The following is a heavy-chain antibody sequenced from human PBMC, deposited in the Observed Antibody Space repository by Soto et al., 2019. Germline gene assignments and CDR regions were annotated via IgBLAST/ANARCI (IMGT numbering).Heavy chain of an antibody. D-gene: IGHD5-12*01. Sequence: QVQLQESGPGLVKPSETLSLTCTVSGGSITSYYWSWIRQPPGKGLEWIGYIYFSGSANYNPFLKSRVTISVDTSKNQFSLKLSSVTAADTAVYYCARRYSGYGDYWGQGTLVTVSS. CDR2: IYFSGSA. CDR1: GGSITSYY. J-gene: IGHJ4*02. CDR3: ARRYSGYGDY. V-gene: IGHV4-59*08.